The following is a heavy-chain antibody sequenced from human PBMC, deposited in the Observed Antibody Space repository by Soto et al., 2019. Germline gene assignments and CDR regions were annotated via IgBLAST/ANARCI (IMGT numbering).Heavy chain of an antibody. J-gene: IGHJ4*02. Sequence: GGSLRLSCAASGFTFSSYAMSWVRQAPGKGLEWVSAISGSGGSTYYADSVKGRFTISRDNSKNTLYLQMNSLRAEDTSVYYCAKEGGLSGSYYISSSYYFDYWGQGTLVTVSS. V-gene: IGHV3-23*01. D-gene: IGHD1-26*01. CDR3: AKEGGLSGSYYISSSYYFDY. CDR2: ISGSGGST. CDR1: GFTFSSYA.